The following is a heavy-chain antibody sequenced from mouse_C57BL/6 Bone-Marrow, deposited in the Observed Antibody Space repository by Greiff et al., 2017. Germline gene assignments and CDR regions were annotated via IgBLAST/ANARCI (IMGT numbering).Heavy chain of an antibody. Sequence: EVQLVESGGGLVQPGGSLKLSCAASGFTFSDYGLAWFRQAPRKGPEWVAFFSNLAYSIYYADTVTGRFTISSENDKNTLYLEMSSLRSEDTAMYYCARPHYGSSLGMDYWGQGTSVTVSS. CDR2: FSNLAYSI. CDR3: ARPHYGSSLGMDY. J-gene: IGHJ4*01. D-gene: IGHD1-1*01. V-gene: IGHV5-15*01. CDR1: GFTFSDYG.